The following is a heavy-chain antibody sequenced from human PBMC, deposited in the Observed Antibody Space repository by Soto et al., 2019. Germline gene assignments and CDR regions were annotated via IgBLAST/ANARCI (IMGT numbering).Heavy chain of an antibody. CDR3: ARGSITIFNWFDP. CDR1: GFTVSSNY. Sequence: GGSLRLSCAASGFTVSSNYVSWVRQAPGKGLEWVSVIYSGGSTYYADSVKGRFTISRDNSKNTLYLQMNSLRAEDTAVYYCARGSITIFNWFDPWGQGTLVTVSS. CDR2: IYSGGST. V-gene: IGHV3-66*01. J-gene: IGHJ5*02. D-gene: IGHD3-3*01.